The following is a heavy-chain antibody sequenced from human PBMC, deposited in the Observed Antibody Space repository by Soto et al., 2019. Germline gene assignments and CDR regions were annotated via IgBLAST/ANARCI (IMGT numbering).Heavy chain of an antibody. V-gene: IGHV3-21*06. CDR1: WFNFTRDS. J-gene: IGHJ4*02. Sequence: GGSLTLSCAASWFNFTRDSMNWVRQAPGKGLEWVSSISSTTNYIYYGDSMKGRFTISRDNAKNSLYLEMNSLRAEDTAVYYYARESEDLTSNFDYWGQVTLVTVSS. CDR2: ISSTTNYI. CDR3: ARESEDLTSNFDY.